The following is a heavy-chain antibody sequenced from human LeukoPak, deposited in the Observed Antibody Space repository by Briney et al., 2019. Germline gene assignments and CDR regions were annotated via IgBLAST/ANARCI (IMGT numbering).Heavy chain of an antibody. J-gene: IGHJ6*03. CDR2: IIPIFGTA. D-gene: IGHD3-16*02. CDR1: GGTFSSYA. Sequence: SVKVSCKASGGTFSSYAISWVRQAPGQGLEWMGGIIPIFGTANYAQKFQGRVTITTDESTSTAYMELSSLRSEDTAVYYCARVLSEGNYYYYYYMDVWGKGTTVTVSS. CDR3: ARVLSEGNYYYYYYMDV. V-gene: IGHV1-69*05.